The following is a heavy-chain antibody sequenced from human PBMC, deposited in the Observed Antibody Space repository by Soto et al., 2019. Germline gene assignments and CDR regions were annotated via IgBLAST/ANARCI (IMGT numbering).Heavy chain of an antibody. Sequence: SVKVSCKASGGTFSSYAISWVRQAPGQGLEWMGGIIPIFGTANYAQKFQGRVTITADESTSTAYMELSSLRSEDTAVYYCARDWRVQLWLKDYMDVWGKGTTVTVSS. V-gene: IGHV1-69*13. D-gene: IGHD5-18*01. CDR3: ARDWRVQLWLKDYMDV. CDR2: IIPIFGTA. CDR1: GGTFSSYA. J-gene: IGHJ6*03.